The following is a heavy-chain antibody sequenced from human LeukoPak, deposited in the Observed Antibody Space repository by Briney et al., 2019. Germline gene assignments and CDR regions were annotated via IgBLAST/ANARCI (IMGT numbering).Heavy chain of an antibody. Sequence: GGSLRLSCEASGFIFSSFSMNWVRQAPGKGLEWVSYISSTGITTYYADSVKGRFTVSRDNAKDSLYLQLNSLRDEDTAVYYCARDLISGDYTFDYWGQGALVTVSS. CDR3: ARDLISGDYTFDY. CDR1: GFIFSSFS. D-gene: IGHD4-11*01. J-gene: IGHJ4*02. CDR2: ISSTGITT. V-gene: IGHV3-48*02.